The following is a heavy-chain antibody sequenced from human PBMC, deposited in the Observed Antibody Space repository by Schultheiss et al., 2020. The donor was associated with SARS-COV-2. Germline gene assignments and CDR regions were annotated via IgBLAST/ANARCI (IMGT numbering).Heavy chain of an antibody. Sequence: WGSLRLSCAASGFTFSNYAMHWVRQAPGKGLEWVAVISYDGSNKYYADSVKGRFTISRDNSKNTLYLQMNSLRAEDTAVYYCARASVGATTPSWPGALTYDPLDYWGQGTLVTVSS. J-gene: IGHJ4*02. D-gene: IGHD1-26*01. CDR1: GFTFSNYA. CDR3: ARASVGATTPSWPGALTYDPLDY. V-gene: IGHV3-30*04. CDR2: ISYDGSNK.